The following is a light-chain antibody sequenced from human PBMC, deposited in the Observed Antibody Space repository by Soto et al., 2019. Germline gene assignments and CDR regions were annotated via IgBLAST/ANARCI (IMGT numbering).Light chain of an antibody. Sequence: DLQMTQSPSTLSASVGDRVTITCRASQSISSWLAWYQQKPGKAPKLLIYKASNLQSGVPSRFSGSGSGTDFTLTISSLRPDDFASYYCQQYNSYPWTFGQGTKVEIK. CDR1: QSISSW. J-gene: IGKJ1*01. CDR3: QQYNSYPWT. V-gene: IGKV1-5*03. CDR2: KAS.